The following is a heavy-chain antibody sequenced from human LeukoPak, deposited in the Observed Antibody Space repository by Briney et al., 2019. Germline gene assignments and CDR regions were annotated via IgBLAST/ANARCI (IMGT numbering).Heavy chain of an antibody. V-gene: IGHV3-48*02. CDR2: ISSSSSTI. CDR3: VNALNTLIWGVCQVSWSDT. Sequence: PGGSLTVYSAAAGHTFRGYSMKCKRQAPGKGLEWVSYISSSSSTIYYADSVKGRFTISRDNAKNSLYLQMNSLRDEDTAVYYCVNALNTLIWGVCQVSWSDTRGQGTLVTVSS. CDR1: GHTFRGYS. J-gene: IGHJ5*02. D-gene: IGHD3-10*01.